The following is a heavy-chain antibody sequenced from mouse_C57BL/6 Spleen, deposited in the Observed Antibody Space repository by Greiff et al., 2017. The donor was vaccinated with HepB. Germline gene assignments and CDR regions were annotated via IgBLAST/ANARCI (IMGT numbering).Heavy chain of an antibody. D-gene: IGHD2-4*01. J-gene: IGHJ2*01. CDR3: ARVPYDYGDVLYFDY. CDR1: GYTFTDYY. CDR2: IYPGSGNT. V-gene: IGHV1-76*01. Sequence: QVQLQQSGAELVKPGASVKLSCKASGYTFTDYYINWVKQRPGQGLEWIARIYPGSGNTYYNEKFKGKATLTAEKSSSTAYMQLSSLTSEDSAVYFCARVPYDYGDVLYFDYWGQGTTLTVSS.